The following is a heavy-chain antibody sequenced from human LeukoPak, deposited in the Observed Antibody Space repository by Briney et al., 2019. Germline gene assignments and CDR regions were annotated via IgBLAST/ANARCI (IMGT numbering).Heavy chain of an antibody. Sequence: GGSLRLSCAASGFTFSNYGMQWVRQAPGKGLEWVAFIRYDGSNIFYADSVKGRFTISRDNSKSTLYLEMNSLRAEDTAVYYCAKDRSFGRSDGFDIWGQGTMVTASS. J-gene: IGHJ3*02. CDR1: GFTFSNYG. V-gene: IGHV3-30*02. D-gene: IGHD2-15*01. CDR3: AKDRSFGRSDGFDI. CDR2: IRYDGSNI.